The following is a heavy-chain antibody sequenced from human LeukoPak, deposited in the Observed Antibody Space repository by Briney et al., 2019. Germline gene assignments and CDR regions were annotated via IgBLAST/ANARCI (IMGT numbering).Heavy chain of an antibody. D-gene: IGHD2-15*01. V-gene: IGHV3-53*01. CDR3: ARDTSIQVLLEN. Sequence: PGGSLRLSCAVSGFIVSNNYMSWVRQAPGKGLEWVSILYADGTTYYADSVKGRFTISRDNSKNTLFLQMSSLRAEDTAVYYCARDTSIQVLLENWGQGTLVTVSS. J-gene: IGHJ4*02. CDR1: GFIVSNNY. CDR2: LYADGTT.